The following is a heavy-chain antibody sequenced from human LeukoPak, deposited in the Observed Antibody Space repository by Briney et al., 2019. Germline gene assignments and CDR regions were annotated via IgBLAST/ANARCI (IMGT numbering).Heavy chain of an antibody. CDR3: VASYGGYVLDY. CDR2: VFNNGGT. J-gene: IGHJ4*02. V-gene: IGHV4-59*01. D-gene: IGHD5-12*01. CDR1: GGSIGSYH. Sequence: TETLSLTCTVSGGSIGSYHWNWIRQPSGKGLEWIGIVFNNGGTKHNPSLKSRVAISVDTSKNQFALKLTSVTAADTAVYYCVASYGGYVLDYWGQGALVIVSS.